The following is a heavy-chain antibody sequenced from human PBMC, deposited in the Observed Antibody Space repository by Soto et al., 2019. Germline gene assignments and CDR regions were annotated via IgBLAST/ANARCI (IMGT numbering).Heavy chain of an antibody. CDR2: ISAYNGNT. Sequence: QVQLVQSGAEVKKPGASVKVSCKASGYTFTSYGISWVRQAPGQGLEWMGWISAYNGNTNYAQKLQGRVTMTTDTSTSTAYMELRSLRSDDTVVYYCARDLVVAATFPSGWFDPWGQGTLVTVSS. V-gene: IGHV1-18*01. CDR1: GYTFTSYG. D-gene: IGHD2-15*01. J-gene: IGHJ5*02. CDR3: ARDLVVAATFPSGWFDP.